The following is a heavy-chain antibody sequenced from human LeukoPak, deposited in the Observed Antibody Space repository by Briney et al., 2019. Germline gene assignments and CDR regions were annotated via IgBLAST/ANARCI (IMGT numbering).Heavy chain of an antibody. D-gene: IGHD2-2*01. J-gene: IGHJ5*02. CDR3: ARDTSWFDP. CDR2: IIPNSGGT. CDR1: GYTLTGYY. V-gene: IGHV1-2*02. Sequence: ASVNVSCKASGYTLTGYYMHWGRQAPGQGREWMGWIIPNSGGTNYAQKFQGKVTMTRDTSISTAYMELSRLRSDDTAVYYCARDTSWFDPWGQGTLVTVSS.